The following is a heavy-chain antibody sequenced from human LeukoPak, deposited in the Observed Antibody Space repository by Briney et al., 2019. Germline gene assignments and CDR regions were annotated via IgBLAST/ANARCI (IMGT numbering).Heavy chain of an antibody. D-gene: IGHD1-26*01. CDR2: ISGDGGST. Sequence: GGSLRLSCAASGFTFDDYAMHWVRQAPGKGLEWVSLISGDGGSTYYADSVKGRFTISRDNSKNSLYLQMNSLRAEDTAVYYCARGRAFDYWGQGTLVTVSS. V-gene: IGHV3-43*02. CDR1: GFTFDDYA. J-gene: IGHJ4*02. CDR3: ARGRAFDY.